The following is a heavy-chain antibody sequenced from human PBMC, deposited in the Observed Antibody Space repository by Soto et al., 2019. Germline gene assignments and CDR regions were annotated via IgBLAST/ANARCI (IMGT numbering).Heavy chain of an antibody. CDR1: GYTFTSYS. V-gene: IGHV1-3*01. Sequence: ASVEVSCKASGYTFTSYSLHWVRQAPGQRLEWMGWINAGNGNTKYSQKFQGRVTITRDTSASTAYMELSSLRSEDTAVYYCARVSRFAALDAFDIWGQGTMVTVSS. CDR2: INAGNGNT. J-gene: IGHJ3*02. CDR3: ARVSRFAALDAFDI. D-gene: IGHD3-3*01.